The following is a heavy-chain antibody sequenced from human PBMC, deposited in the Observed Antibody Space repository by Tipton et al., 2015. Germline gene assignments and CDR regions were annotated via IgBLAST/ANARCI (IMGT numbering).Heavy chain of an antibody. Sequence: TLSLTCVVSGDSIRTINWWTWVRQYPNRTLEWIGEVYHSGDTNFNPSLQSRLTMSVDTSSDQFSLSLSSVTAADTALYYCARRSLVGQRGLDSWGQGALVTVSS. CDR2: VYHSGDT. J-gene: IGHJ4*02. CDR1: GDSIRTINW. CDR3: ARRSLVGQRGLDS. D-gene: IGHD1-26*01. V-gene: IGHV4-4*02.